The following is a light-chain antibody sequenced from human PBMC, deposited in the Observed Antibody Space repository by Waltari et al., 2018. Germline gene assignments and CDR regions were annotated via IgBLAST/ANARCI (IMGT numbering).Light chain of an antibody. CDR2: FNN. Sequence: QSVLTQPPSASGTPGQRVPISCSGGSPNFITSPVHWYQPPPGTAPKPLIYFNNLRPSGVPDRFSGSKSGTSASLAITGLQSEDEASYYCSIWDDSLNGPVFGGGTTLTVL. J-gene: IGLJ3*02. V-gene: IGLV1-44*01. CDR3: SIWDDSLNGPV. CDR1: SPNFITSP.